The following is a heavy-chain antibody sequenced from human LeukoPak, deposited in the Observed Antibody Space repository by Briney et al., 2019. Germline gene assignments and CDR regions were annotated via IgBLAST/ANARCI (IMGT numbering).Heavy chain of an antibody. CDR2: IYYSGST. J-gene: IGHJ5*02. D-gene: IGHD3-9*01. V-gene: IGHV4-31*03. CDR3: ARGNILTGFYWNWFDP. Sequence: SQTLSLTCTVSGGSISSGGYYWSWIRQHPGKGLEWIGYIYYSGSTYYNPSLKSRVTISVATSKTQFSLKLSSVTAADTAVYYCARGNILTGFYWNWFDPWGQGTLVTVSS. CDR1: GGSISSGGYY.